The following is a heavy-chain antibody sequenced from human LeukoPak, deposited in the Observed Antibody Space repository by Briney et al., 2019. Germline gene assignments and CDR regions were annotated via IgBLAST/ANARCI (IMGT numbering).Heavy chain of an antibody. CDR2: ISSSGSTI. CDR1: GFTFSSYE. V-gene: IGHV3-48*03. CDR3: ARRYYDSSGYYYVEYFQH. Sequence: GGSLRLSCAASGFTFSSYEMNWVRQAPGKGLEWVSYISSSGSTIYYADSVKGRFTISRDNAKNSLYLQMNSLRAEDTAVYYCARRYYDSSGYYYVEYFQHWGQGTLVTVSS. D-gene: IGHD3-22*01. J-gene: IGHJ1*01.